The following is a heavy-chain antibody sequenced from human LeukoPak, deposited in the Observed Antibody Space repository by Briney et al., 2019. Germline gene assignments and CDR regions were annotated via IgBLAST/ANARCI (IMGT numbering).Heavy chain of an antibody. CDR3: VRVGYSYGYGDWNHFDY. CDR2: IYCGGST. D-gene: IGHD5-18*01. CDR1: GFTVSSNY. Sequence: GGSLRLSCAASGFTVSSNYMSWVRQAPGKGLEWVSIIYCGGSTYYADSVKGRFTISRDNSKNPLYLQMNSLRAEDTAVYFCVRVGYSYGYGDWNHFDYWGQGTLVTVSS. J-gene: IGHJ4*02. V-gene: IGHV3-66*02.